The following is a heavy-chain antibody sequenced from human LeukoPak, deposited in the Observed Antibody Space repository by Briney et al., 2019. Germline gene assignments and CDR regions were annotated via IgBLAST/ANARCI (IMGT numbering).Heavy chain of an antibody. J-gene: IGHJ3*02. Sequence: SVKVSCKASGGTFSSYAISWVRQAPGQGLEWMGGIIPIFGTANYAQKFQGRVTITADESTSTAYMELSSLGSEDTAVYYCARKGGISSGWYDDAFDIWGQGTMVTVSS. CDR3: ARKGGISSGWYDDAFDI. D-gene: IGHD6-19*01. CDR1: GGTFSSYA. CDR2: IIPIFGTA. V-gene: IGHV1-69*13.